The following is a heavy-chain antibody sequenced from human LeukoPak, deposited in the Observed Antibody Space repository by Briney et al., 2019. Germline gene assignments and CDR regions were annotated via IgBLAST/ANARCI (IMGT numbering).Heavy chain of an antibody. V-gene: IGHV3-21*01. CDR2: ISSSSSYI. D-gene: IGHD4-17*01. CDR3: ARDRYGDYGYDY. CDR1: GFTFSSYS. Sequence: GGSLRLSCAASGFTFSSYSMNWVRQAPGKGLEWVSSISSSSSYIYYAHSVKGRFTISRDNAKNTLYLQMNSLRAEDTAVYYCARDRYGDYGYDYWGQGTLVTVSS. J-gene: IGHJ4*02.